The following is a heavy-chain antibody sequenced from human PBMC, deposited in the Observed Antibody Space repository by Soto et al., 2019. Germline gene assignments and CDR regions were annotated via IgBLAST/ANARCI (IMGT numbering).Heavy chain of an antibody. J-gene: IGHJ3*02. CDR2: FDPEDGET. CDR3: ATDPWFGEPNSGAFDT. Sequence: ASVKVSCKASGYTFTGYYMHWVRQAPGKGLEWMGGFDPEDGETIYAQKFQGRVTMTEDTSTDTAYMELSSLRSEDTAVYYCATDPWFGEPNSGAFDTWGQGTMVTVSS. D-gene: IGHD3-10*01. V-gene: IGHV1-24*01. CDR1: GYTFTGYY.